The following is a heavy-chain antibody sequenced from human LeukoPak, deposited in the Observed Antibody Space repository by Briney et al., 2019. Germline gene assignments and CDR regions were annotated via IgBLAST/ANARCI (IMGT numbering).Heavy chain of an antibody. CDR2: TYYRSKWYN. V-gene: IGHV6-1*01. J-gene: IGHJ6*03. Sequence: SQTLSLTCAISGDTVSSNSAAWNWVRQSPSRGLEWLGRTYYRSKWYNDYAVSVKSRITINPDTSKNQFSLQLNSVTPEDTAVYYCARAIYYDSSGYQYYYYYYMDVWGKGTTVTVSS. CDR3: ARAIYYDSSGYQYYYYYYMDV. D-gene: IGHD3-22*01. CDR1: GDTVSSNSAA.